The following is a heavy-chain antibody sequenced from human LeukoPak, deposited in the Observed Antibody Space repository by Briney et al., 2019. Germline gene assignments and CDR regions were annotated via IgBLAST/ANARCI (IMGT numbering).Heavy chain of an antibody. CDR2: ISGNGGST. D-gene: IGHD3-10*01. V-gene: IGHV3-64D*06. J-gene: IGHJ4*02. CDR3: VKDFYGSGSYRGGPDY. Sequence: GGSLRLSCSASGFTFSNYAMYWVRQAPGKGLEYVSAISGNGGSTYYADSVKGRFTISRDSSRNTLYLQMSSLRAEDTAVYNCVKDFYGSGSYRGGPDYWGQGTLVTVSS. CDR1: GFTFSNYA.